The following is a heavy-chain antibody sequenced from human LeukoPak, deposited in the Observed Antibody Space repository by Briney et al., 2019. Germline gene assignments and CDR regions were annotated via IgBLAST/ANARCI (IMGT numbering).Heavy chain of an antibody. CDR3: ARGFTDGSQQFDY. CDR1: GFTFNYNA. CDR2: IDGVGTGA. Sequence: GGSLRLFCAASGFTFNYNAMSWVRQAPGKGLQWVSTIDGVGTGAYYAASVKGRFTISRDNSKNTLYLQMNSLRAEDTAVYYCARGFTDGSQQFDYWGQGTLVTVPS. V-gene: IGHV3-23*01. D-gene: IGHD1-26*01. J-gene: IGHJ4*02.